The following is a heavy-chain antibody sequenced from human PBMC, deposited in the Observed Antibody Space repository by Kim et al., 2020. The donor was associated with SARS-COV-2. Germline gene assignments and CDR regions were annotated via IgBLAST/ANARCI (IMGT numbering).Heavy chain of an antibody. V-gene: IGHV5-51*01. D-gene: IGHD3-22*01. J-gene: IGHJ2*01. Sequence: GESLKISCKGSGYSFTSYWIGWVRQMPGKGLEWMGIIYPGDSDTRYSPSFQGQVTISADKSISTAYLQWSSLKASDTAMYYCARLPDYYDSSGPNVGSWYFDLWGRGTLVTVSS. CDR2: IYPGDSDT. CDR3: ARLPDYYDSSGPNVGSWYFDL. CDR1: GYSFTSYW.